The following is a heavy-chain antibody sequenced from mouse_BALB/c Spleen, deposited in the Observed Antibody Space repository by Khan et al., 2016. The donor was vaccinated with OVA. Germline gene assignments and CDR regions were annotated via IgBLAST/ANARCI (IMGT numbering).Heavy chain of an antibody. J-gene: IGHJ3*01. Sequence: EVQLQESGPGLVKPSQSLSLTCTVTGYSITSDYARNWIRQFPGNKLEWMGYISYSGRTSYNPSLKSRISVTRDTSKNQFFLQLNSVTTEDTATYYCAMGRTYWGQGTLVTVSA. D-gene: IGHD4-1*01. CDR2: ISYSGRT. V-gene: IGHV3-2*02. CDR3: AMGRTY. CDR1: GYSITSDYA.